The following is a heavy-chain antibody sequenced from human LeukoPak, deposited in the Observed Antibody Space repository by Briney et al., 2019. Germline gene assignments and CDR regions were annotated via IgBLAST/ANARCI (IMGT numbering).Heavy chain of an antibody. D-gene: IGHD2-2*01. V-gene: IGHV4-34*01. Sequence: SETLSLICAVYGGSFSGYYWSWIRQPPGKGLEWIGEINHSGSTNYNPSLKSRVTISVDTSKNQFSLKLSSVTAADTAVYYCARHAGVVPAAMGNFDYWGQGTLVTVSS. J-gene: IGHJ4*02. CDR1: GGSFSGYY. CDR3: ARHAGVVPAAMGNFDY. CDR2: INHSGST.